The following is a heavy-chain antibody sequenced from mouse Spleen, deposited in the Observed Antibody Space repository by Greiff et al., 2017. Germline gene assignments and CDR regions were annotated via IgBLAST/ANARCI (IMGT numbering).Heavy chain of an antibody. J-gene: IGHJ1*01. D-gene: IGHD1-1*01. CDR1: GFTFSSYT. Sequence: EVKLVESGGGLVKPGGSLKLSCAASGFTFSSYTMSWVRQTPEKRLEWVATISSGGSYTYYPDSVKGRFTISRDNAKNTLYLQMSSLKSEDTAMYYCTREDYYYGSRPYWYFDVWGAGTTVTVSS. CDR2: ISSGGSYT. CDR3: TREDYYYGSRPYWYFDV. V-gene: IGHV5-6-4*01.